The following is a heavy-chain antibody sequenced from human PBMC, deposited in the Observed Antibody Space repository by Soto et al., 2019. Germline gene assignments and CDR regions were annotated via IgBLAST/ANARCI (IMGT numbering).Heavy chain of an antibody. CDR3: ARDNILGILYGGMDV. Sequence: LSLTCTVSGGSISSGDYYWSWIRQPPGKGLEWIGYIYYSGSTYYNPSLKSRVTISVDTSKNQFSLKLSSVTAADTAVYYCARDNILGILYGGMDVWGQGTTVTVSS. CDR1: GGSISSGDYY. V-gene: IGHV4-30-4*01. CDR2: IYYSGST. D-gene: IGHD3-3*01. J-gene: IGHJ6*02.